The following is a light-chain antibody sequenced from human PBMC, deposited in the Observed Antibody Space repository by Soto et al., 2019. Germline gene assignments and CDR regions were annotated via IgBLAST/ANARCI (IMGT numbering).Light chain of an antibody. J-gene: IGKJ1*01. CDR2: GAS. CDR3: HQRQSWPRT. V-gene: IGKV3-15*01. Sequence: EIVMTQSPATLSVSPGERVTLSCRASQSVSNNLAWYQQKPGQAPRLLIFGASTRATGLPARFIGSGSGTEYTLTISSLQSEDFALYYCHQRQSWPRTFGQGTKVDIK. CDR1: QSVSNN.